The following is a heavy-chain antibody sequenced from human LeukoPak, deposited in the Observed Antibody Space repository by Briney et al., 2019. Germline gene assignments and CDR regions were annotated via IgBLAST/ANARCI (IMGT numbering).Heavy chain of an antibody. CDR3: ARGQYYYDSSGHRSYYFDY. Sequence: ASVMVSCKPSGYTFTGYYMHWVRQAPGQGLEWMGWINPNSGGTNHAQKFQGRLTMTRDTSISTAYMELSRLRSDDTAVYYCARGQYYYDSSGHRSYYFDYWGQGTLVTVSS. J-gene: IGHJ4*02. V-gene: IGHV1-2*02. CDR1: GYTFTGYY. D-gene: IGHD3-22*01. CDR2: INPNSGGT.